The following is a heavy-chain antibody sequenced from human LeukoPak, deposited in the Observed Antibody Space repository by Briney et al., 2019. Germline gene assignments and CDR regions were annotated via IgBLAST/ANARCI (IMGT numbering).Heavy chain of an antibody. D-gene: IGHD2-21*01. J-gene: IGHJ3*02. CDR3: ARAYVYCGGDCYSFFGRHDAFDI. V-gene: IGHV1-2*02. Sequence: ASVKVSCKASGYTFTSYYMHWVRQAPGQGLEWMGWINPNSGGTNYAQKFQGRVTMTRDTSISTAYMELSSLRSDDTAAYYCARAYVYCGGDCYSFFGRHDAFDIWGQGTMVTVSS. CDR1: GYTFTSYY. CDR2: INPNSGGT.